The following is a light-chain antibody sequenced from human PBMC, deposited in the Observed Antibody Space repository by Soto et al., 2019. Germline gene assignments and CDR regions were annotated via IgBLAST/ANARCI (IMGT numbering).Light chain of an antibody. J-gene: IGKJ2*01. Sequence: DIQMTQSPSSLSASVGDRVTITCRASQSISSYLNWYQQKPGKAPKLLIYAAASLQSGVPSRFSGSGSGTDLTITISSLQHEDFANYYCQHSHSMYTFGQGTKVEIK. CDR3: QHSHSMYT. CDR1: QSISSY. V-gene: IGKV1-39*01. CDR2: AAA.